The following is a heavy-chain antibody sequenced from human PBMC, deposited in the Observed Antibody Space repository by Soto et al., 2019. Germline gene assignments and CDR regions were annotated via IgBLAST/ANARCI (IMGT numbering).Heavy chain of an antibody. D-gene: IGHD4-17*01. CDR2: IYYSGST. CDR1: GGSISSYY. V-gene: IGHV4-59*08. J-gene: IGHJ3*02. CDR3: ARHLPDYGINDAFDI. Sequence: QVQLQESGPGLVKPSETLSLTCTVSGGSISSYYWSWIRQPPGKGLEWIGYIYYSGSTNYNPSLKSRVTISVDTSKNQFSLKLSSVTAADTAVYYCARHLPDYGINDAFDIWGQGTMVTVSS.